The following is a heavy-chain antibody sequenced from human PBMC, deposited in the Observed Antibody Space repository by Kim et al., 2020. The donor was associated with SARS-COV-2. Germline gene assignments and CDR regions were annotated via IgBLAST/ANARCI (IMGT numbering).Heavy chain of an antibody. D-gene: IGHD3-10*01. Sequence: SVTGRFTISRDNSKNTLYLQMTSLRAEDTAVYYCAKVALPNYYGSGYVDYWGQGTLVTVSS. J-gene: IGHJ4*02. CDR3: AKVALPNYYGSGYVDY. V-gene: IGHV3-23*01.